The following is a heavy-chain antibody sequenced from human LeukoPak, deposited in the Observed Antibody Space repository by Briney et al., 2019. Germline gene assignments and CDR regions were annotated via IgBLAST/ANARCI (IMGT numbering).Heavy chain of an antibody. V-gene: IGHV1-2*02. Sequence: ASVKVSCKASGYTVTGYYMHWVRQAPGQGLEWMGWINPNSGGTNYAQKFQGRVTMTRDTSISTAYMELSRLRSDDTAVYYCARAAEGVIVIGYYYMDVWGKGTTVTVSS. CDR2: INPNSGGT. D-gene: IGHD3-16*02. J-gene: IGHJ6*03. CDR3: ARAAEGVIVIGYYYMDV. CDR1: GYTVTGYY.